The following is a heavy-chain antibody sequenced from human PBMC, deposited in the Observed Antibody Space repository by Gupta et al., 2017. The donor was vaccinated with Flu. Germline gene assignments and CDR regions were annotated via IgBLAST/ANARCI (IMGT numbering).Heavy chain of an antibody. J-gene: IGHJ4*02. V-gene: IGHV3-73*01. Sequence: EVQLVESGGGLVQPGGSLKLSCAAYGFTFSGSAMHWVRQASGQGLAWAGRIRSKANSYETAYAASVKGRFTISRDDSKNTAYLQMNSLKTEDTAVYYCTRHSDSLGLYYDSSGYYEGALDYWGQGTLVTVSS. CDR1: GFTFSGSA. CDR3: TRHSDSLGLYYDSSGYYEGALDY. D-gene: IGHD3-22*01. CDR2: IRSKANSYET.